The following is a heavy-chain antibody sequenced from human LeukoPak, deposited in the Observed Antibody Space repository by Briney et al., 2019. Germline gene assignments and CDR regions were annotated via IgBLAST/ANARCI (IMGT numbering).Heavy chain of an antibody. CDR2: IYYSGST. V-gene: IGHV4-30-4*01. CDR1: GGSISSGDYY. CDR3: ARGYSLDY. J-gene: IGHJ4*02. D-gene: IGHD5-18*01. Sequence: SQTLSLTCTVSGGSISSGDYYWSWIRQPPGKGLEWIEYIYYSGSTYYTPSLRGRVTISVDTSKNQFSLNLSSVTAADTAVYYCARGYSLDYWGQGTLVTVSS.